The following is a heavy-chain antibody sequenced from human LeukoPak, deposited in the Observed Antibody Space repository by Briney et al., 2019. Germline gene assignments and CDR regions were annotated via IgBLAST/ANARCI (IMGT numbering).Heavy chain of an antibody. V-gene: IGHV3-21*01. D-gene: IGHD3-22*01. Sequence: PGGSLRLSCAASGFTFSSYSMNWVRQAPGKGLEWVSSISSSSSYIYYADSVKGRFTISRDNSKSTLYLQMNSLRPEDTAVYYCASDPFDSSGYYPLDYWGQGTLVTVSS. J-gene: IGHJ4*02. CDR3: ASDPFDSSGYYPLDY. CDR1: GFTFSSYS. CDR2: ISSSSSYI.